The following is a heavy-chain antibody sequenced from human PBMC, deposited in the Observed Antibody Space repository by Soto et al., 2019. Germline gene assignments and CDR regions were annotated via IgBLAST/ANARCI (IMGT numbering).Heavy chain of an antibody. V-gene: IGHV1-69*12. D-gene: IGHD6-13*01. J-gene: IGHJ3*02. CDR1: GGTFSNHA. CDR3: AREVAADGTFREDVFDI. Sequence: QVHLVQSGAEVKKPGSSVKFSCKASGGTFSNHAINWVRQAPGQGLEWMGRIIPIFTTTNYAQKFQGRVTITADESTITAYMELSSLKYDDTAIYYCAREVAADGTFREDVFDIWGQGTMVTVSS. CDR2: IIPIFTTT.